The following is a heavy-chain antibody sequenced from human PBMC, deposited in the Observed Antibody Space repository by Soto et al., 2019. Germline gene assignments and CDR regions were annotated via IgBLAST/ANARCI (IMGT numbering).Heavy chain of an antibody. J-gene: IGHJ6*02. CDR2: IYHSGST. Sequence: PSETLSLTCAVSGYSISSGYYWGWIRQPPGKGLEWIGSIYHSGSTYYNPSLKSRVTISVDTSKNQFSLKLSSVTAADTAVYYCARDPAKWELRVYGMDVWGQGTTVTSP. CDR1: GYSISSGYY. CDR3: ARDPAKWELRVYGMDV. D-gene: IGHD1-26*01. V-gene: IGHV4-38-2*02.